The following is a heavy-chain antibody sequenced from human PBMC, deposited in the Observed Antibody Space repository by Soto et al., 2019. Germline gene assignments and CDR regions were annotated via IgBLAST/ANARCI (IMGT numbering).Heavy chain of an antibody. CDR1: GYTFTDYY. V-gene: IGHV1-2*02. CDR3: ARVQGSGSPYYFDS. J-gene: IGHJ4*02. Sequence: ASVEVSCKASGYTFTDYYLHWVRQAPGQGLEWMGWTNPDSGGTNYAQKFQGRVTMTRDTSISTAYMELSRLRSDDTAVYYCARVQGSGSPYYFDSWGQGTLVTVSS. CDR2: TNPDSGGT. D-gene: IGHD3-10*01.